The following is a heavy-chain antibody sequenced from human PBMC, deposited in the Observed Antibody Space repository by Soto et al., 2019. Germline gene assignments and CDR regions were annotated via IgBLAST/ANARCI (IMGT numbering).Heavy chain of an antibody. V-gene: IGHV3-33*01. CDR3: ARDQYKVPAATKYFDY. Sequence: GGSLRLSCAASGFTFSSYGMHWVRQAPGKGLEWVALIWYDGSNKYHADSVKGRFTISRDNSKNTLYLQMNSLRAEDTAVYYCARDQYKVPAATKYFDYWGQGTLVTVSS. D-gene: IGHD2-2*01. CDR2: IWYDGSNK. CDR1: GFTFSSYG. J-gene: IGHJ4*02.